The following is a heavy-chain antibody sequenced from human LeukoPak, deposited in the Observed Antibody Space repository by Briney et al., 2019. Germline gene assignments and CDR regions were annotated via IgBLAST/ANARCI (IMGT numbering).Heavy chain of an antibody. CDR2: IIPIFGTA. CDR3: ARNGATGDAFDI. J-gene: IGHJ3*02. Sequence: ASVKVSCKASGGTFSSYAISWVRQAPGQGLEWMGGIIPIFGTANYAQKSQGRVTITADKSTSTAYMELSSLRSEDTAVYYCARNGATGDAFDIWGQGTMVTVSS. CDR1: GGTFSSYA. V-gene: IGHV1-69*06. D-gene: IGHD1-14*01.